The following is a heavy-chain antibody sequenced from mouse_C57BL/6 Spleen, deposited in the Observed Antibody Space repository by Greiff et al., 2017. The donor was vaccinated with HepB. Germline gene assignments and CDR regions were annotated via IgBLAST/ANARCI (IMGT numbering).Heavy chain of an antibody. J-gene: IGHJ3*01. Sequence: QVQLKQSGPGLVAPSQSLSITCTVSGFSLTSYGVHWVRQPPGKGLEWLVVIWSDGSTTYNSALKSRLSISKDNSKSQVFLKMNSLQTEDTAMYYCARQDYYGSSSFAYWGQGTLVTVSA. CDR2: IWSDGST. CDR1: GFSLTSYG. D-gene: IGHD1-1*01. V-gene: IGHV2-6-1*01. CDR3: ARQDYYGSSSFAY.